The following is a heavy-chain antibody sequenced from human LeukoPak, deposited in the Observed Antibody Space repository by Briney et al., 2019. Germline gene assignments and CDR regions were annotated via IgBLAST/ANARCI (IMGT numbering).Heavy chain of an antibody. V-gene: IGHV4-61*08. CDR1: GDPITTSSDY. D-gene: IGHD6-13*01. J-gene: IGHJ4*02. Sequence: SETLSLTCTVSGDPITTSSDYKWTWLRQPPRKGLEWIGYIYYSGSTNYNPSLQSRVTISVDTSNNQFSLKLTSVTAADTAVYYCASQRGLIAAAGYYYFDYWGQGTLVTVSS. CDR3: ASQRGLIAAAGYYYFDY. CDR2: IYYSGST.